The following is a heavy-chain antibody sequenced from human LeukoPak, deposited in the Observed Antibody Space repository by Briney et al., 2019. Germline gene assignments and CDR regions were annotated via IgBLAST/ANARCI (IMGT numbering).Heavy chain of an antibody. CDR1: GFTFSSYG. CDR3: ASIAVAGKGVY. J-gene: IGHJ4*02. Sequence: RPGGSLRLSCAASGFTFSSYGMTWVRQAPGKGLEWVSAISGNGGSTYYADSVKGRFTISRDNSKNTLYLQMNSLRAEDTAVYYCASIAVAGKGVYWGQGTLVTVSS. CDR2: ISGNGGST. D-gene: IGHD6-19*01. V-gene: IGHV3-23*01.